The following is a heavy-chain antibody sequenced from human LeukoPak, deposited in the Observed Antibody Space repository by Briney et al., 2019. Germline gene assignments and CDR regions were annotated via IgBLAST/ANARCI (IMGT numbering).Heavy chain of an antibody. V-gene: IGHV3-21*01. D-gene: IGHD1-14*01. CDR2: IGPTGTDR. CDR1: GFTFSSCG. J-gene: IGHJ4*02. CDR3: ATETIGRHYDY. Sequence: GGSLRLSCAASGFTFSSCGFNWVRQAPGKRLEWVSSIGPTGTDRYYADSVRGRFTISRDNAKNSMYLQMDSLRDEDTAVYYCATETIGRHYDYWGQGTLLTVSS.